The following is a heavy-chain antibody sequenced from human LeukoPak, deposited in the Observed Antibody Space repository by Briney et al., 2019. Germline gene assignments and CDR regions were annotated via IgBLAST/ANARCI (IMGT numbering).Heavy chain of an antibody. D-gene: IGHD4-11*01. CDR3: ARGRGTVMGWADWYFDL. J-gene: IGHJ2*01. CDR1: GGTFSSYA. Sequence: SVKVSCKASGGTFSSYAISWVRQAPGQGLEWMGGIIPIFSTANYAQKFQGRVTITTDESTSTAYMELSSLRSEDTAVYYCARGRGTVMGWADWYFDLWGRGTLVTVSS. CDR2: IIPIFSTA. V-gene: IGHV1-69*05.